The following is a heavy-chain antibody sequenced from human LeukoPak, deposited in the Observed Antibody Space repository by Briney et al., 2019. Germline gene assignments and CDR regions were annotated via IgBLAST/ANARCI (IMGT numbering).Heavy chain of an antibody. D-gene: IGHD2-2*01. V-gene: IGHV3-20*04. CDR2: ISYNGGIT. Sequence: GGSLRLSCAASGFTFDDFAMSWVRQAPGKGLEWVSGISYNGGITGYGDSVKGRSTISRDNAKNSLYLQMNSLRAEDTALYYCARVPASAISTLPRFDYWGQGTLVTVSS. J-gene: IGHJ4*02. CDR3: ARVPASAISTLPRFDY. CDR1: GFTFDDFA.